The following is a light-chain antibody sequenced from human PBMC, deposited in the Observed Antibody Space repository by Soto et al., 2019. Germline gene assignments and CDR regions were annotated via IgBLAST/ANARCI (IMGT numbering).Light chain of an antibody. Sequence: EVVMTQSPDTLSVSPGERATLSCRASHSVSFNLAWYQQKPGQAPRLLIFGASSRATGVPARFSGSGSGTEFTLTISSLQSEDFAIYYCLQYDNWPPYTFGQGTKLELK. CDR1: HSVSFN. CDR2: GAS. V-gene: IGKV3-15*01. J-gene: IGKJ2*01. CDR3: LQYDNWPPYT.